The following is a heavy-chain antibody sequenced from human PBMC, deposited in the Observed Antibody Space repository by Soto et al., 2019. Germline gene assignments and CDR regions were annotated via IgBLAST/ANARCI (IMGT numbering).Heavy chain of an antibody. CDR1: GFTFDDYA. CDR3: VSFGDIVATSDFLDY. J-gene: IGHJ4*02. V-gene: IGHV3-9*01. D-gene: IGHD5-12*01. CDR2: ISWNSGSI. Sequence: EVQLVESGGGLVQPGRSLRLSCAASGFTFDDYAMHWVRQAPGKGLEWVSGISWNSGSIGYADSVKGRFTISRDNAKNSLYLQMNSLRAEDTALYYSVSFGDIVATSDFLDYWGQGTLVTVSS.